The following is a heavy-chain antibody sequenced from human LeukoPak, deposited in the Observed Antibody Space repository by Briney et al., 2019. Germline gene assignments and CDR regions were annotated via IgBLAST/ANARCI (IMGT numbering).Heavy chain of an antibody. Sequence: GGSLRLSCAASEFTFSSYEINWVRQAPGKGLEWVSYISSSGSTIYYAHSVKGRFTTSRDNAKNSLYLQMNSLRAEDTAVYYCARVGLIQLWLREGYYFDYWGQGTLVTVSS. V-gene: IGHV3-48*03. J-gene: IGHJ4*02. CDR2: ISSSGSTI. D-gene: IGHD5-18*01. CDR1: EFTFSSYE. CDR3: ARVGLIQLWLREGYYFDY.